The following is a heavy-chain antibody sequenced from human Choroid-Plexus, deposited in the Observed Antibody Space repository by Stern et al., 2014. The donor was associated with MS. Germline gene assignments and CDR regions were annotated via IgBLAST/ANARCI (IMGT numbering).Heavy chain of an antibody. V-gene: IGHV3-30*18. D-gene: IGHD2/OR15-2a*01. Sequence: VHLVESGGGVVHPGRPLRLSCVASGFTLGSCAMHWVRQPPPKGLEWEAGVSYGGSNKYYADSVKGRFTISRDNSQNTLYMQMSSLRPEDTAVYYCAKDRQYLTYFFDHWGQGSLVTVSS. J-gene: IGHJ5*02. CDR2: VSYGGSNK. CDR3: AKDRQYLTYFFDH. CDR1: GFTLGSCA.